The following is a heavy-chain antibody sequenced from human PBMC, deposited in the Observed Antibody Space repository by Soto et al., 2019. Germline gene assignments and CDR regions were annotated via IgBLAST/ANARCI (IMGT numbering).Heavy chain of an antibody. CDR2: IYWDNDK. J-gene: IGHJ4*02. V-gene: IGHV2-5*02. CDR1: GFSLSTTGVG. D-gene: IGHD3-10*01. CDR3: XXXXXFGELH. Sequence: QITLKESGPTLVKPTQTLTLTCSFSGFSLSTTGVGVXWIRQSPGKALEWLAIIYWDNDKRYSPSLKSRVTXXXXXXXXXXXXXXXXXXXXXXXXXXXXXXXXFGELHWGQGALVTVSS.